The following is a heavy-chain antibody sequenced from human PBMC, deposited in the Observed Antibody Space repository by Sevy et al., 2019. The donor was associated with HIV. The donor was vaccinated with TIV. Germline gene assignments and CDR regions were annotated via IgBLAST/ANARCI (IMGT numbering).Heavy chain of an antibody. V-gene: IGHV1-69*13. CDR3: GREWELGGMDV. CDR2: IIPKSGTA. Sequence: ASVKVSCKASGGTFSTYAISWVRQAPGQGLEWMGVIIPKSGTANYAQKFQGRVTITADESTNTAYMELSSLRSEDTAVYFCGREWELGGMDVWGQGTTVTVSS. CDR1: GGTFSTYA. J-gene: IGHJ6*02. D-gene: IGHD1-26*01.